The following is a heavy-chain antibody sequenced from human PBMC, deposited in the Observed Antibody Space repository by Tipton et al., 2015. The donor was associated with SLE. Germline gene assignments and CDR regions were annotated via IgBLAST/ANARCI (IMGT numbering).Heavy chain of an antibody. CDR3: ARGLGSRGDY. J-gene: IGHJ4*02. CDR1: GYSISSGYY. Sequence: TLSLTCAVSGYSISSGYYWGWIRQPPGKGLEWIGSIYHSGSTYYNPSLKSRVTISVDTSKNQFSLKLSSVTAADTAVYYCARGLGSRGDYWGQGTLVTVSS. D-gene: IGHD6-13*01. V-gene: IGHV4-38-2*01. CDR2: IYHSGST.